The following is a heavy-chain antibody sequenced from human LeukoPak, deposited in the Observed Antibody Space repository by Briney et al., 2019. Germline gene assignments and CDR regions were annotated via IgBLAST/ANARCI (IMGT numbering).Heavy chain of an antibody. D-gene: IGHD7-27*01. CDR2: IKSKVDGGTI. J-gene: IGHJ4*02. CDR1: GIIFSDAW. V-gene: IGHV3-15*07. Sequence: GSLRLSCVVSGIIFSDAWMNWVRQAPGKGLEWVGRIKSKVDGGTIDYAAPVKGRFTISRDDSKNTLYLQMNSLKTEDTAVYYCTKDPPLTGGVYSAYWGQGTRVTVSS. CDR3: TKDPPLTGGVYSAY.